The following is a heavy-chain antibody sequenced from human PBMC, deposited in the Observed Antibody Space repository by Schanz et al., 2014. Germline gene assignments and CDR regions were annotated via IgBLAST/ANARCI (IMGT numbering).Heavy chain of an antibody. CDR2: VSSDGSND. Sequence: VHLLESGGTLVRPGGSLRLSCAASGFTFSTYAMAWVRQAPGKGLEWVAPVSSDGSNDYYTDSVKGRFTISRDNSKNTVHLQMNSLRAEDAAVDYCGKQHIVREGICLNWFDSWGQGTLVTVSS. V-gene: IGHV3-30*03. CDR1: GFTFSTYA. CDR3: GKQHIVREGICLNWFDS. D-gene: IGHD3-10*01. J-gene: IGHJ5*01.